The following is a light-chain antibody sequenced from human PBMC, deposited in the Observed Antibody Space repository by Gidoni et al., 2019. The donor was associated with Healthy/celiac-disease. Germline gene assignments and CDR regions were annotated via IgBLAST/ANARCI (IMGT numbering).Light chain of an antibody. Sequence: LVLTQSPATLSLSPGERATLPCRASQSVSSYLAWYQQKPGQAPRLLIYDASNRDTGIPARFSGSGSGTDFTLTISSLEPEEFAVYYCQQRSNGPRTFGQGTKLEIK. J-gene: IGKJ2*01. CDR3: QQRSNGPRT. CDR2: DAS. V-gene: IGKV3-11*01. CDR1: QSVSSY.